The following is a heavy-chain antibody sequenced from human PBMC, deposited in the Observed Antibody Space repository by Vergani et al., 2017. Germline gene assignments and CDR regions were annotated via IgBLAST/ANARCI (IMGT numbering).Heavy chain of an antibody. D-gene: IGHD6-19*01. CDR1: GFTFDDYG. CDR3: ARDGVAVAGIREDAFDI. V-gene: IGHV3-20*04. Sequence: EVQVVESGGGVERPGGSLRLSCAGSGFTFDDYGMSWVRQAPGKGLEWVSSIIWNGGSTAYADSVKGRFIISRDNAKNSLYLQMNSLRAEDTALYYCARDGVAVAGIREDAFDIWSQGTMVTVSS. CDR2: IIWNGGST. J-gene: IGHJ3*02.